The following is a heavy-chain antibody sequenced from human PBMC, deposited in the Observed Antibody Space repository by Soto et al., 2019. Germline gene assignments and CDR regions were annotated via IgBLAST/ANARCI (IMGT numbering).Heavy chain of an antibody. CDR2: ISGSGGST. D-gene: IGHD1-26*01. V-gene: IGHV3-23*01. CDR1: GFTFSSYA. J-gene: IGHJ4*02. Sequence: GGSLRLSCAASGFTFSSYAMSWVRQAPGKGLEWVSAISGSGGSTYYADSVKGRFTISRDNSKNTLYRQMNSLRAEDTAVYYCAKVHGRYHKIRQWSDYWGQGTLVPVSS. CDR3: AKVHGRYHKIRQWSDY.